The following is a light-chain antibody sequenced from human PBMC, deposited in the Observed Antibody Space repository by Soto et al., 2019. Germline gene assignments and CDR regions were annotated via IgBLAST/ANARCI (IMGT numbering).Light chain of an antibody. Sequence: DIVLTQSPGTLSLSPGERATRSCRASQSIKSNNLAWYQQTPGQSPRLLIYGASSRAAGIPDRFSGSGSGTDFTRTITRVEPEDFALYYCQQYGSPALSFGGGTKVEI. J-gene: IGKJ4*01. CDR1: QSIKSNN. CDR2: GAS. CDR3: QQYGSPALS. V-gene: IGKV3-20*01.